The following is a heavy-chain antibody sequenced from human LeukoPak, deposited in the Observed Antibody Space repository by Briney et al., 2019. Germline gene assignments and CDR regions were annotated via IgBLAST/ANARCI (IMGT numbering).Heavy chain of an antibody. CDR2: IYYSGTT. D-gene: IGHD6-13*01. V-gene: IGHV4-59*01. Sequence: SETLSLTCTVSGGCISNYYWSWIRQPPGKGLEWLGYIYYSGTTNYNPSLKSRVTISVDTSKNQFSLKLNSVTAADTAVYYCARGVYIAAAQYGYWGQGTLVTVSS. CDR3: ARGVYIAAAQYGY. J-gene: IGHJ4*02. CDR1: GGCISNYY.